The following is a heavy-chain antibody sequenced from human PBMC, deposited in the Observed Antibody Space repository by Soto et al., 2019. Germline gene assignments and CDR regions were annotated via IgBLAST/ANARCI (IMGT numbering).Heavy chain of an antibody. V-gene: IGHV1-8*02. CDR3: AREYQLLHDAFDI. CDR1: GYTFTSYD. Sequence: APFQSSGYTFTSYDINWVRQATGQGLEWMGWMNPNSGNTGYAQKFQGRVTMTRNTSISTAYMELSSLRSEDTAVYYCAREYQLLHDAFDIWGQGTMVTVSS. J-gene: IGHJ3*02. D-gene: IGHD2-2*01. CDR2: MNPNSGNT.